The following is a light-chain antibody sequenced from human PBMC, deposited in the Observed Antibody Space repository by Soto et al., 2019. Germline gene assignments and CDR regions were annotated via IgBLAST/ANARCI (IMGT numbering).Light chain of an antibody. CDR1: QPISRN. Sequence: EIVMTQSPATLSVSPGQGATLSCRASQPISRNLAWYQQKPGQAPRLLIYGASTRATDIPGRFSGGGSRTEFTLTISSLQSEDFAIYFCQQYNTWPRTFGQGTKVEVK. CDR3: QQYNTWPRT. J-gene: IGKJ1*01. CDR2: GAS. V-gene: IGKV3-15*01.